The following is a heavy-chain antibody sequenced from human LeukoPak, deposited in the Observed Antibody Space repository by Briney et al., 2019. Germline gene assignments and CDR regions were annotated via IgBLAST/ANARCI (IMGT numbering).Heavy chain of an antibody. CDR1: GYTFTGYY. D-gene: IGHD6-19*01. J-gene: IGHJ4*02. V-gene: IGHV1-2*02. CDR2: INPNSGGT. Sequence: ASVKVSCKASGYTFTGYYMHWVRQAPGQGLEWMGWINPNSGGTNYAQKFQGRVTKTRDTSISTAYMELSRLRSDDTAVYYCTRPGFSSGWTFDYWGQGTLVTVSS. CDR3: TRPGFSSGWTFDY.